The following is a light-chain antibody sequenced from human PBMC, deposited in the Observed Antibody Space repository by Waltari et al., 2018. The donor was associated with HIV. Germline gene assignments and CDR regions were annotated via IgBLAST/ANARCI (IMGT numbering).Light chain of an antibody. CDR3: CSYAGTYKV. J-gene: IGLJ1*01. CDR2: DVR. CDR1: SSDVGYYNR. V-gene: IGLV2-11*01. Sequence: QSALTQPRSVSGSLGLSVSISCTGSSSDVGYYNRVSWYQQHPVKAPKLIIYDVRERPSGVADRFSASKSANTASLTISRLQADDEAEYYCCSYAGTYKVFGTGTQVTVL.